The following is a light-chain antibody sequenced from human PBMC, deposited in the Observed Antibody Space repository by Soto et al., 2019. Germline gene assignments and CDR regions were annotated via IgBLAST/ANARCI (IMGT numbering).Light chain of an antibody. Sequence: QSALTQPASVSGSPGQSITISCTGTSSDVGDYNYVSWYQQHPGKAPKLMIFDVSNRASGVSNRFSGSKSGNTASLTISGVQAEDEAAYYCSSYTSSSTDVFGTGTKLTVL. CDR1: SSDVGDYNY. CDR3: SSYTSSSTDV. J-gene: IGLJ1*01. CDR2: DVS. V-gene: IGLV2-14*01.